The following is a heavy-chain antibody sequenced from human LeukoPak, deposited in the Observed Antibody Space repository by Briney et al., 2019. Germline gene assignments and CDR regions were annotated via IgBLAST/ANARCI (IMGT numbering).Heavy chain of an antibody. D-gene: IGHD1-1*01. J-gene: IGHJ4*02. Sequence: GGSLRLSCAASGFTFSSYSMNWVRQAPGKGLEWVSFISTSSSYIHNADSVKGRFTISRDNSKNTLSLQMNSLRAEDTAVYYCANLRESFWIPEFDYWGQGTLVTVSS. CDR1: GFTFSSYS. CDR2: ISTSSSYI. CDR3: ANLRESFWIPEFDY. V-gene: IGHV3-21*04.